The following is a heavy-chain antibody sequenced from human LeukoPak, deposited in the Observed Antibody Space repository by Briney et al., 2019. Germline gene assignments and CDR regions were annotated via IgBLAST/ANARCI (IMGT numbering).Heavy chain of an antibody. V-gene: IGHV1-46*01. CDR3: ARGGYSGYDRNYYYYMDV. Sequence: GASVKVSCKASGYTFTSYHMHWVRQAPGQGLEWMGIINPSGGTTNYAQKFRGRVTMTRDMSTSTVYMELSSLRSEDTAVYYCARGGYSGYDRNYYYYMDVWGKGTTVTVSS. CDR1: GYTFTSYH. J-gene: IGHJ6*03. CDR2: INPSGGTT. D-gene: IGHD5-12*01.